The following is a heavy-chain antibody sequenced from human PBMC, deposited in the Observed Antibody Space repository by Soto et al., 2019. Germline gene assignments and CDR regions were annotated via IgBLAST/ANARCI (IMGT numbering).Heavy chain of an antibody. Sequence: ASVTVSCKASGYTFTSYGIIWVRQAPGQGLEWMGWISAYNGNTNYAQKLQGRVTMTTDNSKNTLYLQMNSLRAEDTAVYYCARGERYYDSSGLQPPFDYWGQGTLVTVSS. D-gene: IGHD3-22*01. CDR3: ARGERYYDSSGLQPPFDY. CDR2: ISAYNGNT. J-gene: IGHJ4*02. CDR1: GYTFTSYG. V-gene: IGHV1-18*01.